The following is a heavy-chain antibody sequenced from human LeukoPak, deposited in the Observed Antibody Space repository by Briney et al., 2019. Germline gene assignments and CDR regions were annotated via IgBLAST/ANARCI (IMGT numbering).Heavy chain of an antibody. CDR1: GFTFSSYW. J-gene: IGHJ6*02. Sequence: TRGSLRLSCAASGFTFSSYWMSWVRQAPGKGLEWVANIKQDGSEKYYVDSVKGRFTISRDNAKNSLYLQMNSLRAEDTAVYYCAREGCSSTSCYRVPYYYYYYGMDVWGQGTTVTVSS. CDR2: IKQDGSEK. D-gene: IGHD2-2*01. CDR3: AREGCSSTSCYRVPYYYYYYGMDV. V-gene: IGHV3-7*01.